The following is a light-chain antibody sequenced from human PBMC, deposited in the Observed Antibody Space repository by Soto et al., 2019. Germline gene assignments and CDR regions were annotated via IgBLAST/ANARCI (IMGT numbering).Light chain of an antibody. J-gene: IGKJ5*01. V-gene: IGKV3D-20*02. CDR1: QTVSSNY. CDR2: GAS. CDR3: QQRSNWPPIT. Sequence: EIILTQSPYTLALSPGERATLSCGASQTVSSNYLAWCQQRPGQAPRLLIYGASTRAAGIPDRFSGSGSGTDFTLTISSLEHDDFAVYYCQQRSNWPPITFGQGTRLEIK.